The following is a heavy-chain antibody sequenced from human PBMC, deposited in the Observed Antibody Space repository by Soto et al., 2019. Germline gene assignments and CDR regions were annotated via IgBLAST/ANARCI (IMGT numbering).Heavy chain of an antibody. D-gene: IGHD3-3*01. J-gene: IGHJ6*02. Sequence: PSETLSLTCAVYGGSFSGYYWSWIRQPPGKGLEWIGEINHSGSTNYNQSLKSRFTISVDTPKNHFSLKLSSVTAADTAVYYCAIEGGYYDFWSDPSLVYYGMDVWGQGTTVTVSS. V-gene: IGHV4-34*01. CDR3: AIEGGYYDFWSDPSLVYYGMDV. CDR1: GGSFSGYY. CDR2: INHSGST.